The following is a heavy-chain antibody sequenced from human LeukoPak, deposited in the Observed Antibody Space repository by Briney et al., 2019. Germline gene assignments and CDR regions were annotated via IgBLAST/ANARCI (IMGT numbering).Heavy chain of an antibody. J-gene: IGHJ6*03. CDR2: INRSGSTI. CDR1: GFTFSDHY. D-gene: IGHD3-22*01. V-gene: IGHV3-11*04. Sequence: GGSLRLSCAASGFTFSDHYMSWIRQAPGKGLDWVSYINRSGSTIYYADSVKGRFTISRDNSKNTLYLQMNSLRAEDTAVYYCARASVVVGYAARLVYYYYMDVWGKGTTVTVSS. CDR3: ARASVVVGYAARLVYYYYMDV.